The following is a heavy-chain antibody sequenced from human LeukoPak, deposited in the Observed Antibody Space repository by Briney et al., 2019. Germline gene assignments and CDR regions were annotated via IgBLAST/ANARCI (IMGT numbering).Heavy chain of an antibody. CDR2: IIPIFGIA. D-gene: IGHD3-22*01. CDR3: ARQDSSGYYYDY. J-gene: IGHJ4*02. Sequence: SVKVSCKASGGTFSSYAISWVRQAPGQGLEWMGRIIPIFGIASYAQKFQGRVTITADKSTSTAYMELSSLRSEDTAVYYCARQDSSGYYYDYWGQGTLVTVSS. V-gene: IGHV1-69*04. CDR1: GGTFSSYA.